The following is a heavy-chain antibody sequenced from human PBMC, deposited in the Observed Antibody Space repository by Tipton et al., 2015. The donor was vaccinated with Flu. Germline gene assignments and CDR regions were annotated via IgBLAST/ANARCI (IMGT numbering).Heavy chain of an antibody. V-gene: IGHV4-59*11. CDR2: IYYSGSI. CDR1: GGSISSHY. D-gene: IGHD3-16*01. J-gene: IGHJ3*02. CDR3: AREWGDAFDI. Sequence: TLSLTCTVSGGSISSHYWSWIRQPPGKGLEWIGYIYYSGSISYNPSLKSRVTISVDTSKNQFSPKLSSVTAADTAVYYCAREWGDAFDIWGQGTMVTVSS.